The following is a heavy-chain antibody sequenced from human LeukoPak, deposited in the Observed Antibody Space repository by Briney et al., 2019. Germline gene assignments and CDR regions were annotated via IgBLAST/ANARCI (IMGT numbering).Heavy chain of an antibody. Sequence: SETLSLTCTVSGGSLSSYYWRWIRQPPGKGLEGIGYIYYSGSTNYNPSLKSRVTISVDTSKNQFSLKLSSVTAADTAVYYCARVWPYNWFDPWGQGTLVTVSS. V-gene: IGHV4-59*01. J-gene: IGHJ5*02. D-gene: IGHD2-21*01. CDR3: ARVWPYNWFDP. CDR2: IYYSGST. CDR1: GGSLSSYY.